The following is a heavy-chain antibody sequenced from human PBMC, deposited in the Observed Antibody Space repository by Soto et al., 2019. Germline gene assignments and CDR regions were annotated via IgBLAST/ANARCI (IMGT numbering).Heavy chain of an antibody. D-gene: IGHD3-16*02. V-gene: IGHV1-3*01. CDR1: GYTFTSYA. J-gene: IGHJ4*02. CDR2: INAGNGNT. Sequence: ASVKVSCTASGYTFTSYAMHWVRQAPGQRLEWMGWINAGNGNTKYSQKFQGRVTITRDTSASTAYMELSSLRSEDTAVYYCAMLLITFGGVIVNPTYYFDYWGQGTLVTVSS. CDR3: AMLLITFGGVIVNPTYYFDY.